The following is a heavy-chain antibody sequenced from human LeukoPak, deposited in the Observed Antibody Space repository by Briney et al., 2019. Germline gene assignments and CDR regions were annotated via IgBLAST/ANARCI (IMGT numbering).Heavy chain of an antibody. D-gene: IGHD5-18*01. CDR1: GYTFTSYG. CDR3: ARVVTAYWYFDL. J-gene: IGHJ2*01. Sequence: ASAKVSCKASGYTFTSYGISWVRQAPGQGLEWMRWISAYNGNTNYAQKLQGRVTMTTDTSTSTAYMELRSLRSDDTAVYYCARVVTAYWYFDLWGRGTLVTVSP. V-gene: IGHV1-18*01. CDR2: ISAYNGNT.